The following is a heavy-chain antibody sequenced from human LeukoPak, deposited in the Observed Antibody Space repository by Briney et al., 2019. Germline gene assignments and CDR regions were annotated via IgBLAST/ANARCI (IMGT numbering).Heavy chain of an antibody. V-gene: IGHV1-18*01. CDR3: ARNWGAGHPINFDY. J-gene: IGHJ4*02. Sequence: ASVKVSCKTFGYPFSSCGINWVRQAPGQGLEWMGWISGYNGDTNYAQKFQGRVAMTTDTSTNTAYMDLRRLRSDDTAVYYCARNWGAGHPINFDYWGQGTLVTVSS. D-gene: IGHD3-16*01. CDR1: GYPFSSCG. CDR2: ISGYNGDT.